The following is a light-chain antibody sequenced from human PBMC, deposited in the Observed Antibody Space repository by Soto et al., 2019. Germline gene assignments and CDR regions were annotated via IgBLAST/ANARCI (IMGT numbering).Light chain of an antibody. CDR2: GAS. V-gene: IGKV3-20*01. CDR1: QSVSSSY. CDR3: QQYGSSGT. J-gene: IGKJ1*01. Sequence: VLTKSAGTLSLSPGERATLSCRASQSVSSSYLAWYQQKPGQAPRLLIYGASNRATGIPDRFSGSGSGTDFTLTISRLEPEDFAVYYCQQYGSSGTFGQGTKVDIK.